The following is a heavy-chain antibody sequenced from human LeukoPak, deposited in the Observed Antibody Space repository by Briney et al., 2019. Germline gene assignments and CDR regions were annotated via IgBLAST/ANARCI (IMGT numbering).Heavy chain of an antibody. J-gene: IGHJ3*02. Sequence: PGGSLRLSCAASGSTFSSYWMSWVRQAPGKGLEWVANIKQDGSERYYVDSVKGRFTISRDNFENTVYLQMNSLRVEDTAMYYCARVDYSGSIRRGFDIWGQGTMVTVSS. V-gene: IGHV3-7*05. D-gene: IGHD4-23*01. CDR3: ARVDYSGSIRRGFDI. CDR1: GSTFSSYW. CDR2: IKQDGSER.